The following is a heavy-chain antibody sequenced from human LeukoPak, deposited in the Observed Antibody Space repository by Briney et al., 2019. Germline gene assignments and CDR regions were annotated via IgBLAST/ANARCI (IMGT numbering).Heavy chain of an antibody. V-gene: IGHV3-73*01. CDR2: IRSKANSYAT. D-gene: IGHD2-2*01. J-gene: IGHJ4*02. CDR1: GFTFSGSA. CDR3: TRRADQFDY. Sequence: GGSLRLSYAASGFTFSGSAMHWVRQASGKGRGWVGRIRSKANSYATAYAASGQGRFTISRDDSKNTAYLQKNSLKAEDTAVYYCTRRADQFDYWGQGTLVTVSS.